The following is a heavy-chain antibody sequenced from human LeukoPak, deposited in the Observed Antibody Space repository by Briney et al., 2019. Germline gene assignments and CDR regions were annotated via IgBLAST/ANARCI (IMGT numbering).Heavy chain of an antibody. J-gene: IGHJ4*02. CDR2: INPNSGGT. CDR1: GYTFTGYY. CDR3: ARGCSGGSCYPPYYYDSSGYPY. V-gene: IGHV1-2*06. Sequence: GASVKVSCKASGYTFTGYYMHGVRQAPGQGLEWMGRINPNSGGTNYAQKFQGRVTMTRDTSISTAYMELSRLRSDDTAVCYCARGCSGGSCYPPYYYDSSGYPYWGQGTLVTVSS. D-gene: IGHD3-22*01.